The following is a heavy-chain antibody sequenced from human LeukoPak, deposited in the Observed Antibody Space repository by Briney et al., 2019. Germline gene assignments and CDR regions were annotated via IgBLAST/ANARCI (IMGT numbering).Heavy chain of an antibody. V-gene: IGHV3-30-3*01. Sequence: GGSLRLSCAASGFTFSSYAMHWVRQAPGKGLEWVAVISYDGSNKYYADSVKGRFTISRDNSKNTLYLQMNSLRAEDTAVYYCARGWFGELSPFDYWGRGTLVTVSS. CDR1: GFTFSSYA. D-gene: IGHD3-10*01. CDR3: ARGWFGELSPFDY. CDR2: ISYDGSNK. J-gene: IGHJ4*02.